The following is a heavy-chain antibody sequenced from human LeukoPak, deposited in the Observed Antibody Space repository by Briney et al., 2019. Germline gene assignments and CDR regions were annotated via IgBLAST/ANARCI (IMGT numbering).Heavy chain of an antibody. J-gene: IGHJ3*02. Sequence: PGGSLRLSCAASGFTFRSYGMHWVRQAPGKGLEWVAFIRYDGSNKYYADSVKGRFTISRDNSKNTLYLQRNSLRAEDTAVYYCAKDYDFWSGPDAFDIWGQGTMVTVSS. D-gene: IGHD3-3*01. CDR2: IRYDGSNK. V-gene: IGHV3-30*02. CDR3: AKDYDFWSGPDAFDI. CDR1: GFTFRSYG.